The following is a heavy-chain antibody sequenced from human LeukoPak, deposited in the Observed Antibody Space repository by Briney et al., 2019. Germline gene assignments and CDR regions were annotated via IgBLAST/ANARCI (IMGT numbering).Heavy chain of an antibody. CDR1: GYTFTSYD. CDR3: ARDVYCSGGNCYYYFDY. CDR2: ISAYNGDT. J-gene: IGHJ4*02. V-gene: IGHV1-18*01. Sequence: GASVKVSCKASGYTFTSYDIAWVRQAPGQGLEWMAWISAYNGDTNYAQRLQGRVTMTTDTSTSTAYMELTSLNSGDTAVYYCARDVYCSGGNCYYYFDYWGQGTLVTVSS. D-gene: IGHD2-15*01.